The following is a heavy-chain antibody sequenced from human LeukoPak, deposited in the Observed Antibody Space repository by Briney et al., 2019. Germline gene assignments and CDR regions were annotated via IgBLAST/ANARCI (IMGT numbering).Heavy chain of an antibody. CDR2: LKHTGGT. J-gene: IGHJ4*02. V-gene: IGHV4-34*01. CDR1: HGSFSGGF. D-gene: IGHD6-13*01. Sequence: NPGDPLSLPCTVYHGSFSGGFWRWVREPPGKGLEWIEELKHTGGTNYNPSLKSRVTISVDTSKNQFSLKLTSVTAADAAVYYCARLRLDAAALDYWGLGTLVTVSS. CDR3: ARLRLDAAALDY.